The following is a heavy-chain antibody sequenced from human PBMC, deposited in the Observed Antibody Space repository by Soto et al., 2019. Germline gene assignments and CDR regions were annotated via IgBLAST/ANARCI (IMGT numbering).Heavy chain of an antibody. CDR3: ARNSVTSTVTHLDY. J-gene: IGHJ4*02. V-gene: IGHV5-51*01. CDR2: IYPDDSET. CDR1: GYNFNTYW. D-gene: IGHD4-17*01. Sequence: GESLKISCKVSGYNFNTYWIAWVRQAPGKGLEWVAMIYPDDSETRYSPSFQGHVTTSADQSISVAYLQWSSLETSDTAIYFCARNSVTSTVTHLDYWGQGTLVTVSS.